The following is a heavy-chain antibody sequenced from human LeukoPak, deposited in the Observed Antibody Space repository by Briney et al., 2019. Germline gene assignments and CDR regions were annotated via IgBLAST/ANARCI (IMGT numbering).Heavy chain of an antibody. D-gene: IGHD4-23*01. CDR1: GGTFSSYA. Sequence: ASVKVSCKASGGTFSSYAISWVRQAPGQRLEWMGGIIPIFGTANYAQKFQGRVTITADESTSTAYMELSSLRSEDTAVYYCAREGTYGGNSFDYWGQGTLVTVSS. CDR3: AREGTYGGNSFDY. CDR2: IIPIFGTA. V-gene: IGHV1-69*13. J-gene: IGHJ4*02.